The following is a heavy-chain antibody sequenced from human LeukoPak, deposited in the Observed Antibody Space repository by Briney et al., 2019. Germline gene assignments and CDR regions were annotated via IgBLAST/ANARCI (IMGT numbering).Heavy chain of an antibody. D-gene: IGHD1-26*01. CDR2: INHSGST. CDR1: GGSISSSSYY. V-gene: IGHV4-39*07. CDR3: ARRESGGSGSYQVES. J-gene: IGHJ5*02. Sequence: SETLSLTCTVSGGSISSSSYYWSWIRQPPGKGLEWIGEINHSGSTNYNPSLKSRVTISVDTSKNQFSLKLSSVTAADTAVYYCARRESGGSGSYQVESWGQGTLVTVSS.